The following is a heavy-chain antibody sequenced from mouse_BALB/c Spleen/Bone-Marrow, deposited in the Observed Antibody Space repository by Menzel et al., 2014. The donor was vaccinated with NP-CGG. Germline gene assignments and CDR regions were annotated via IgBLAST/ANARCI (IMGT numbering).Heavy chain of an antibody. CDR3: TRDRGDY. D-gene: IGHD3-1*01. J-gene: IGHJ4*01. CDR1: GFIFSYYA. CDR2: ISSGGSYT. Sequence: EVKLVESGGGLVKPGGSLKLSCAASGFIFSYYAMSWVRQSPEKRLEWVAEISSGGSYTYYPDTVTGRFTISRDNAKNTLYLEMSSLRSEDTAMYCCTRDRGDYWGQGTSVTVSS. V-gene: IGHV5-9-4*01.